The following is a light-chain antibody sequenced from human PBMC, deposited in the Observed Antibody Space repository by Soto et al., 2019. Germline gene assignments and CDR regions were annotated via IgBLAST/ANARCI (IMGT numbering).Light chain of an antibody. CDR2: GAS. J-gene: IGKJ4*01. Sequence: ETVMTQSPATLSVSPGQGATLSCRASQRVGGDLAWYQQKPGQAPRLLIYGASARATAIPGRFSGSGSGTEFTLTISSLQSDDSAVYYCQQYNNWPLTFGGGTKVEIK. CDR1: QRVGGD. V-gene: IGKV3-15*01. CDR3: QQYNNWPLT.